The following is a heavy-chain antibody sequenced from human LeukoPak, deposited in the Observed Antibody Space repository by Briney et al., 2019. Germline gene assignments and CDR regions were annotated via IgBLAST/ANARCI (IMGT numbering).Heavy chain of an antibody. D-gene: IGHD6-13*01. Sequence: GGSLRLSCTASGFTFGDYAMSWVRQAPGKGLEGVGFIRSKAYGGTTEYAASVKGRFTISRDDSKSIAYLQMNSLKTEDTAVYYCTRVYSSTYDYYMDVWGKGTTVTVSS. CDR2: IRSKAYGGTT. V-gene: IGHV3-49*04. J-gene: IGHJ6*03. CDR1: GFTFGDYA. CDR3: TRVYSSTYDYYMDV.